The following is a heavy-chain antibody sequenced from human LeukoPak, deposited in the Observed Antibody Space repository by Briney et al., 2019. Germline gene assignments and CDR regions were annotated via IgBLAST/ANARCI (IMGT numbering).Heavy chain of an antibody. CDR1: GGSFSVYY. D-gene: IGHD2-15*01. Sequence: SETLSLTCAVYGGSFSVYYWSCICQPPRKGLECSVEINHIVSTNYNPSLKSRVTISVATSKNQFSLKLSSVTAADTAVYYCARGYCSGGSCYWGGYYYYYMDVWGKGTTVTVSS. CDR3: ARGYCSGGSCYWGGYYYYYMDV. CDR2: INHIVST. V-gene: IGHV4-34*01. J-gene: IGHJ6*03.